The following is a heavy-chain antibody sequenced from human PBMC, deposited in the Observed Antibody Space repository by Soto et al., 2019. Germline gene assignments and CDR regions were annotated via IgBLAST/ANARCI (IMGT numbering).Heavy chain of an antibody. D-gene: IGHD2-15*01. CDR1: GFTFSSYA. CDR3: AKDGGCSGGSCYPAPYYYYGMDV. J-gene: IGHJ6*02. V-gene: IGHV3-23*01. CDR2: ISGSGGST. Sequence: PGGSLRLSCAASGFTFSSYAMSWVRQAPGKGLEWVSAISGSGGSTYYADSVKGRFTISRDNSKNTLYLQMNSLRAEDTAVYYCAKDGGCSGGSCYPAPYYYYGMDVWGQGTTVT.